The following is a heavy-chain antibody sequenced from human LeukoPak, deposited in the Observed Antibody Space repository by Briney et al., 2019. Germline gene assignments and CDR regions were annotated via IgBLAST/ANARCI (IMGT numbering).Heavy chain of an antibody. CDR2: ISHDGSNK. CDR1: GFTSSIYA. D-gene: IGHD5-24*01. CDR3: ARDLGDGYNMIDS. J-gene: IGHJ4*02. V-gene: IGHV3-30-3*01. Sequence: GGSLRLSCAASGFTSSIYAMHLVRQAAGKGLECMAVISHDGSNKYYADSAKGRFTISRDNSKNTLYLQMNSLRPEDTAVYYCARDLGDGYNMIDSWGQGTLVTVSS.